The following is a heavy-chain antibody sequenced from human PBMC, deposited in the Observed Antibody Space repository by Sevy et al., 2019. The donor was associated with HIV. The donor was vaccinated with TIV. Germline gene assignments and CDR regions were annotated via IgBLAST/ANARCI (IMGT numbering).Heavy chain of an antibody. CDR1: GFTFSSYW. V-gene: IGHV3-7*01. D-gene: IGHD6-13*01. J-gene: IGHJ4*02. CDR3: VRAIGAAGSY. CDR2: IKEDGSGK. Sequence: GGSLRLSCEASGFTFSSYWMSWVRQAPGKGLEWVANIKEDGSGKYYVDSVKGRSTISRDNAKNSVYLQMNSLRAEDTDLYYCVRAIGAAGSYWGQGTLVTVSS.